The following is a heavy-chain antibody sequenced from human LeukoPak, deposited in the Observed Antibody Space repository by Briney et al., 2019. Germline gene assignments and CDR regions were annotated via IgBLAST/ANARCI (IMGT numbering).Heavy chain of an antibody. V-gene: IGHV4-59*12. Sequence: KSSETLSLTCTVSGGSISSYYWSWIRQPPGKGLEWIGYIYYSGSTNYNPSLKSRVTISVDTSKNQFSLKLSSVTAADTAVYYCARRDGYNRSFDYWGQGTLVTVSS. CDR2: IYYSGST. J-gene: IGHJ4*02. CDR1: GGSISSYY. D-gene: IGHD5-24*01. CDR3: ARRDGYNRSFDY.